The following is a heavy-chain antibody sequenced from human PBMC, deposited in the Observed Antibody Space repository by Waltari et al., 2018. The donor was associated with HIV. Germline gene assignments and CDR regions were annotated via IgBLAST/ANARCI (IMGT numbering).Heavy chain of an antibody. CDR3: ARARPLLTTWAGVFDI. CDR1: SGAISSSNC. CDR2: IYHSGTT. Sequence: QVQLQESGPGLVKPSGTLSLTCVVSSGAISSSNCWSWVRQPPGKGLEWIGEIYHSGTTNYNPSLKSRVAISMDQSENQFSLILNSVTAADTAMYFCARARPLLTTWAGVFDIWGRGTMVIVSS. D-gene: IGHD4-17*01. V-gene: IGHV4-4*02. J-gene: IGHJ3*02.